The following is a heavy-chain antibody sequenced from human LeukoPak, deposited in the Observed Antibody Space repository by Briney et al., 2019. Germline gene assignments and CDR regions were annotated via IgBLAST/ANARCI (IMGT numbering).Heavy chain of an antibody. CDR2: ISYDGSNK. V-gene: IGHV3-30*18. Sequence: GGSLRLSCAASGFTFSSYGMHWVRQAPGKGLEWVAVISYDGSNKYYADSVKGRFTISRDNSKNTLYLQMNSLRAEDTAVYYCAKSYSLYSSSWYTWHYYYGMDVWGQGTTVTVSS. CDR1: GFTFSSYG. J-gene: IGHJ6*02. D-gene: IGHD6-13*01. CDR3: AKSYSLYSSSWYTWHYYYGMDV.